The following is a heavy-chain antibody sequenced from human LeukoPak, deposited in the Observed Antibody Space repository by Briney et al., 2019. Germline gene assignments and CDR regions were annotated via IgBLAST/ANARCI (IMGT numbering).Heavy chain of an antibody. CDR2: INSDGSST. CDR1: GFTFGSYW. CDR3: ATSSSSLGGGAFDI. Sequence: GGSLRLSCAASGFTFGSYWMPWVRQAPGKGLVWVSRINSDGSSTSYADSVKGRFTISRDNAKNTLYLQMNSLRAEDTAVYYCATSSSSLGGGAFDIWGQGTMVTVSS. V-gene: IGHV3-74*01. J-gene: IGHJ3*02. D-gene: IGHD6-6*01.